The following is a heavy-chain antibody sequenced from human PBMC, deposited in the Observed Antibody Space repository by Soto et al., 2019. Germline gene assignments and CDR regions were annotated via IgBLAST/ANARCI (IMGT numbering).Heavy chain of an antibody. CDR3: TRLEVDEYYDILTGYYTSNYYYYMDV. CDR1: GFTFSGSA. J-gene: IGHJ6*03. Sequence: GGSLRLSCAASGFTFSGSAMHWVRQASGKGLEWVGRIRSKANSYATAYAASVKGRLTISEDDSKNTAYLQMNSLKTEDTAVYYCTRLEVDEYYDILTGYYTSNYYYYMDVWGKGTTVTVSS. D-gene: IGHD3-9*01. CDR2: IRSKANSYAT. V-gene: IGHV3-73*01.